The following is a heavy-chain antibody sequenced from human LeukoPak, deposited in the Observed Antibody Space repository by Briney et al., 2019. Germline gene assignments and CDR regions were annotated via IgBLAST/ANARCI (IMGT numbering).Heavy chain of an antibody. V-gene: IGHV3-23*01. Sequence: PGGSLRLSCAASGFTFRNYAMSWVRQAPGKGLEWVSTISATGGSTYYADSVKGRFTISRDNSKNTLYLQMNSLRAEDTAVYYCAKDRRSNGDWGQGTLVTVSS. D-gene: IGHD4-17*01. CDR1: GFTFRNYA. CDR3: AKDRRSNGD. J-gene: IGHJ4*02. CDR2: ISATGGST.